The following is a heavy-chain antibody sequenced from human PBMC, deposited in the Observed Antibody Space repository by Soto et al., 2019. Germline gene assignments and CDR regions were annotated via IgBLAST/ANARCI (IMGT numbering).Heavy chain of an antibody. J-gene: IGHJ4*02. CDR3: ARGMTTVTTFDY. V-gene: IGHV4-34*01. D-gene: IGHD4-4*01. CDR1: GGSFSDYS. CDR2: IYHSGST. Sequence: SETLSLTCIVYGGSFSDYSWTWIRQPPGKGLEWIGYIYHSGSTYYNPSLKSRVTISVDRSKNQFSLKLSSVTAADTAVYYCARGMTTVTTFDYWGQGTLVTVSS.